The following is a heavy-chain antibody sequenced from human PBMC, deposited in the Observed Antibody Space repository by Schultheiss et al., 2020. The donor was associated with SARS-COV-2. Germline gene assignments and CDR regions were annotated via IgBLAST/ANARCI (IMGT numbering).Heavy chain of an antibody. Sequence: GGSLRLSCVASGFTFSSNSMNWVRQAPGKGLEWVSYTSSGSSTIYYADSVKGRFTISRDNAKNTLYLQMNSLRAEDTAVYYCATDLGSSFDSWGRGTLVTVSS. J-gene: IGHJ4*02. CDR3: ATDLGSSFDS. D-gene: IGHD3-10*01. V-gene: IGHV3-48*01. CDR1: GFTFSSNS. CDR2: TSSGSSTI.